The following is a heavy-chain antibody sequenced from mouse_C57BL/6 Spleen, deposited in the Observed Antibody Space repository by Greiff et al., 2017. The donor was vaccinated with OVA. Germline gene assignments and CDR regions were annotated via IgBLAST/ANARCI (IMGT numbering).Heavy chain of an antibody. V-gene: IGHV1-54*01. CDR1: GYAFTNYL. CDR3: ARRGYGSSSWFAY. J-gene: IGHJ3*01. Sequence: VQLQQSGAELVRPGTSVKVSCKASGYAFTNYLIEWVKQRPGQGLEWIGVINPGSGGTNYNEKFKGKATLTAEKSSSTAYMQLSSLTSEDSAVYFCARRGYGSSSWFAYWGQGTLVTVSA. CDR2: INPGSGGT. D-gene: IGHD1-1*01.